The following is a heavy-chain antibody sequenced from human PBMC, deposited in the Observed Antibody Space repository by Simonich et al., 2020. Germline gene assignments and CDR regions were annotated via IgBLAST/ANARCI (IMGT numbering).Heavy chain of an antibody. Sequence: EVQLVESVVGLVQPVGSLRLYCAAYGCTVSIYLMYWVPQASGKGVVWVSRINGDGSSTSYADSVKGRVTISRDTAKNTLYLQMNSLRAEDTAVYYCARKRLDYWGQGTLVTVSS. J-gene: IGHJ4*02. D-gene: IGHD6-25*01. CDR1: GCTVSIYL. V-gene: IGHV3-74*01. CDR3: ARKRLDY. CDR2: INGDGSST.